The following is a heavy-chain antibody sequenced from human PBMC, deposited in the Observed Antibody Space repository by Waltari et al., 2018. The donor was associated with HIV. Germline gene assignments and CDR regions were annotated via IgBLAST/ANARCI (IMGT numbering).Heavy chain of an antibody. CDR1: GLSLRTSRLG. CDR3: ARIAYSGSLSGRHGFDR. V-gene: IGHV2-5*01. D-gene: IGHD5-12*01. J-gene: IGHJ5*02. CDR2: LYWNDIK. Sequence: QITFEESGPAQVTHTQTLTLTCRFAGLSLRTSRLGVARVRQSPVKALEWLAPLYWNDIKEYSPSLKKWLDISKDTTKNQVGLRMTSMGPLDTGTYYCARIAYSGSLSGRHGFDRWGQGTQVIVSS.